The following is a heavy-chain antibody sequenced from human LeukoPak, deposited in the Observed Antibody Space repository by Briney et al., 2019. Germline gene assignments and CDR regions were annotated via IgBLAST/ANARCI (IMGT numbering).Heavy chain of an antibody. V-gene: IGHV1-8*01. CDR1: RGRFKNFA. CDR3: ARVDGSPDY. CDR2: INPKSGYT. J-gene: IGHJ4*02. Sequence: ASVKVSCKTSRGRFKNFAFNWVRQATGQGLEWMGWINPKSGYTGYAQKFQGRVTITRDTSTSTAYMELSSLRSEDTAVYYCARVDGSPDYWGQGTLVTVSS. D-gene: IGHD2-15*01.